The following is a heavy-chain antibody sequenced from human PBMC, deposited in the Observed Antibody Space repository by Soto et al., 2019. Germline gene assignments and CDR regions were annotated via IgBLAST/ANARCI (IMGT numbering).Heavy chain of an antibody. CDR2: ISGTGGT. CDR1: GFTFSSHV. CDR3: ARDRRGAYCSGGICYSPDY. D-gene: IGHD2-15*01. V-gene: IGHV3-23*01. Sequence: EVQLWESGGGLVQPGGSPRLSCAVSGFTFSSHVMSWVRQAPGKGLEWVSAISGTGGTYYADSVKGRFTISRDNSKNSLYLQMNNLRDADAAVYYCARDRRGAYCSGGICYSPDYWGQGTLVIVSS. J-gene: IGHJ4*02.